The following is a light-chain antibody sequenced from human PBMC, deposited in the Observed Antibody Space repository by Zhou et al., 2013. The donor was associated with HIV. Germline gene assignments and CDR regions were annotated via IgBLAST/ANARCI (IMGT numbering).Light chain of an antibody. V-gene: IGKV3-20*01. CDR2: HAS. J-gene: IGKJ2*01. Sequence: DIVLTQSPGTLPLSPGERVTLSCRASQTVSGNYLAWFQQRPGQTPRLLIHHASIRATGTPDRFSGSGSGTHFTLTISRLEPDDFAMYYCQEYGDSPPYTFGQGTNLEIK. CDR1: QTVSGNY. CDR3: QEYGDSPPYT.